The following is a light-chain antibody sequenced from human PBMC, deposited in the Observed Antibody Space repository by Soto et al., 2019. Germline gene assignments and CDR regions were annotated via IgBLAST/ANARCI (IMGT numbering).Light chain of an antibody. CDR3: QQYNSYSWT. Sequence: DIQMTQSPSTLSASVGDRVTITCRASQSISSWLAWYQQKPGKAPKLLIYDASSLESGVPSRFRGSGSGTEYTLTISSLQADEFATDYCQQYNSYSWTFGQGTKVDIK. V-gene: IGKV1-5*01. CDR2: DAS. J-gene: IGKJ1*01. CDR1: QSISSW.